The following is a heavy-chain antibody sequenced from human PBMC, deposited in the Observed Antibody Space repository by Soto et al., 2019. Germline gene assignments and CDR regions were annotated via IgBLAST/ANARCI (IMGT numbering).Heavy chain of an antibody. J-gene: IGHJ5*02. Sequence: PSETLSLTCAVYGGAFSGYYWSWIRQPPGKGLEWIGEINHSGSTNYNPSLKSRVTISVDTSKNQFSLKLISVTAADTAVYYCARAIASTSWDWFDPSGQGTLVTVPS. CDR2: INHSGST. CDR1: GGAFSGYY. D-gene: IGHD2-2*01. V-gene: IGHV4-34*01. CDR3: ARAIASTSWDWFDP.